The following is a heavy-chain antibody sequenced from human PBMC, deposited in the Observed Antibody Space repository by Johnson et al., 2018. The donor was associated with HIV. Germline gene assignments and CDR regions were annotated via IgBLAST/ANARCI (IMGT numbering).Heavy chain of an antibody. D-gene: IGHD6-19*01. CDR2: VSYDGSNK. V-gene: IGHV3-30-3*01. Sequence: QVQLVESGGGLVQPGRSLRLSCAASGFTFSSYAMHWVRQAPGKGLEWVAVVSYDGSNKYYADYVKGRFTISRDNAKNTLYLQMNSLRANDTAVYYCGRPFQWLDAFDIWGQGTMVTVSS. J-gene: IGHJ3*02. CDR3: GRPFQWLDAFDI. CDR1: GFTFSSYA.